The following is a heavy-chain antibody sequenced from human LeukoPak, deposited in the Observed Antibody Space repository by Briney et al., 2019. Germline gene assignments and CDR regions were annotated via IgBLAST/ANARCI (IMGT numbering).Heavy chain of an antibody. CDR2: ISSSSSYI. CDR3: ERDTSGSYYVGKDFDY. V-gene: IGHV3-21*01. CDR1: GFTFSSYS. D-gene: IGHD1-26*01. J-gene: IGHJ4*02. Sequence: GGSLRLSCAASGFTFSSYSMNWVRQAPGKGLEWVSSISSSSSYIYYADSVKGRFTISRDNAKNSLYLQMNSLRAEDTAVYYCERDTSGSYYVGKDFDYWGQGTLVTVSS.